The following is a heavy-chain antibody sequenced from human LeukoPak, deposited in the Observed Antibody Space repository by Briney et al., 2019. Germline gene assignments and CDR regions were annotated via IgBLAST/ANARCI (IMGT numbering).Heavy chain of an antibody. J-gene: IGHJ6*03. V-gene: IGHV4-39*01. D-gene: IGHD6-6*01. CDR2: NYYSGST. CDR1: GGSISSNKYY. CDR3: ARGPDGSSGLVYYYYYYMDV. Sequence: PSETLSLTCTVSGGSISSNKYYWGWIRQPPGKGLEWIGSNYYSGSTYYNPTLKSRVTIFVDTSKNQFSLKLSSVTAADTAVYYCARGPDGSSGLVYYYYYYMDVWGKGTTVTVSS.